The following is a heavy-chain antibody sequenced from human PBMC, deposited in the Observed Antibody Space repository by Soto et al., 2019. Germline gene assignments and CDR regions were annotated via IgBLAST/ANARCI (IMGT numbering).Heavy chain of an antibody. V-gene: IGHV6-1*01. Sequence: SQTLSLTCDISGDSVSSSSVTWNWIRQSPSRGLEWRGRTYYRSKWYYDYAESVKSRITISPDTSRNQLSLQLNSVTSEDTAIYYCVRLIGNSWLDYWGQGTQVTVSS. J-gene: IGHJ4*02. D-gene: IGHD6-13*01. CDR2: TYYRSKWYY. CDR1: GDSVSSSSVT. CDR3: VRLIGNSWLDY.